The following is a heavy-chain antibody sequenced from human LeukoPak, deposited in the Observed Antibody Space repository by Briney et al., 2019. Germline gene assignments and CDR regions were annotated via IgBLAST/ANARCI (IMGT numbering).Heavy chain of an antibody. CDR1: GGSFIGYY. Sequence: SETLSLTCAVYGGSFIGYYWSWIRQPPGKGLEWIGEINHSGSTNYNPSLKSRVTISVDTSKNQFSLKLSTVTAADTAVYYCARRGIVGATRTPPNFDYWGQGTLVTVSS. D-gene: IGHD1-26*01. J-gene: IGHJ4*02. CDR2: INHSGST. CDR3: ARRGIVGATRTPPNFDY. V-gene: IGHV4-34*01.